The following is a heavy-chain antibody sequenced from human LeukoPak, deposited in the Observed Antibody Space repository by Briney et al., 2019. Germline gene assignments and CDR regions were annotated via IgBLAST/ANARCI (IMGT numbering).Heavy chain of an antibody. Sequence: ASVKVSCKASGYTFTSYGISWVRQAPGQGLERMGWISAYNGNTNYAQKLQGRVTMTTDTSTSTVYMELRSLRFDDTAVYYCARDGTGTRVGMDVWGQGTTVTVSS. D-gene: IGHD1-7*01. CDR2: ISAYNGNT. CDR1: GYTFTSYG. CDR3: ARDGTGTRVGMDV. V-gene: IGHV1-18*01. J-gene: IGHJ6*02.